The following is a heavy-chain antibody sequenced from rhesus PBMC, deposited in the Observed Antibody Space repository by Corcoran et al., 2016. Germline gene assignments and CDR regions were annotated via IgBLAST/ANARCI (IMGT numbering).Heavy chain of an antibody. CDR3: GRGTPPDN. D-gene: IGHD5-42*01. CDR2: FDGPTGNTY. Sequence: QVQLQESGPGLVKPSETLSLTCAVSGYSIRRGHYWGWIRQPPGKGLEYIGYFDGPTGNTYCYNSALGSRGTSAKETSTKDFVLTLSSVIAADTAIYVCGRGTPPDNWGQGVLVTVSS. V-gene: IGHV4-99*01. CDR1: GYSIRRGHY. J-gene: IGHJ4*01.